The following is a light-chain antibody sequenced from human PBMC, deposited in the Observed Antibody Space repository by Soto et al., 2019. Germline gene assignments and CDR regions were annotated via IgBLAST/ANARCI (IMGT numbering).Light chain of an antibody. Sequence: EIVLTQSPGTLSLSPGESATLSCRASQSVANNFLAWYHHKPGQAPRLLIYGASNRATGIPDRFSGSGSGTDFTLTINSQEPEDFSMYYCLQYGESNTSFGPGTKVDIK. CDR2: GAS. CDR1: QSVANNF. J-gene: IGKJ3*01. CDR3: LQYGESNTS. V-gene: IGKV3-20*01.